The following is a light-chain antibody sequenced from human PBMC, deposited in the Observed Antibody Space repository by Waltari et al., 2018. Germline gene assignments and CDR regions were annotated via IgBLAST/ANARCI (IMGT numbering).Light chain of an antibody. CDR2: DAS. Sequence: EIVLTQSPATLSLSPGERATLSCRASQSVSSYLAWYQQKPGQAPRLLIYDASNRATGIPTRFSGSGSGTDFTLTISSLEPEDFAVYYCQQRSNWPPVHTFGQGTKLEI. CDR1: QSVSSY. V-gene: IGKV3-11*01. J-gene: IGKJ2*01. CDR3: QQRSNWPPVHT.